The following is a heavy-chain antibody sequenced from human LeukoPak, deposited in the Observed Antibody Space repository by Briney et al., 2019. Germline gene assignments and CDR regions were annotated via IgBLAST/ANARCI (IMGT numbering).Heavy chain of an antibody. Sequence: PGGSLRLSCAASGFTFRRYAMSGVRQARGQGMEWVSSLSGSSGLPYYAPSVKGRFTSSSDNANNTLYPQMNSLRADDTAVYYWAKLLRLIRGCDYGGQGTLVTVSS. D-gene: IGHD3-16*01. V-gene: IGHV3-23*01. CDR3: AKLLRLIRGCDY. CDR2: LSGSSGLP. J-gene: IGHJ4*02. CDR1: GFTFRRYA.